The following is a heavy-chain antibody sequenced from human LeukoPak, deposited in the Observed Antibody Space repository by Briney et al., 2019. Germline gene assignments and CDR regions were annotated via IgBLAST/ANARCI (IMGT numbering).Heavy chain of an antibody. V-gene: IGHV3-21*01. CDR1: GFTFSSYS. CDR3: AKGIVVVPAAAFDY. Sequence: NPGGSLRLSCAASGFTFSSYSMNWVRQAPGKGLEWVSSISSSSSYIYYADSVKGRFTISRDNAKNSLYLQMNSLRAEDAAVYYCAKGIVVVPAAAFDYWGQGTLVPVSS. J-gene: IGHJ4*02. CDR2: ISSSSSYI. D-gene: IGHD2-2*01.